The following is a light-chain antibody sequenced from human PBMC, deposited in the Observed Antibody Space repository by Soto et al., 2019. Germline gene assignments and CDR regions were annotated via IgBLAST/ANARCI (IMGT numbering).Light chain of an antibody. J-gene: IGLJ1*01. CDR1: SSDVGGYNY. CDR2: EVS. V-gene: IGLV2-14*01. Sequence: QSALTQPASVSGSPGQSITISCTGTSSDVGGYNYVSWYQRHPGKAPKLMIYEVSNRPSGVSNRFSGSKSGNTASLTISGLQAEDEADYYCSSYTSSSTLVVFGTGTKLTVL. CDR3: SSYTSSSTLVV.